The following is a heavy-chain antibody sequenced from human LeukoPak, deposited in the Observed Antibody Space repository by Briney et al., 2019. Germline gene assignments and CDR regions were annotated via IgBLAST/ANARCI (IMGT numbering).Heavy chain of an antibody. J-gene: IGHJ4*02. CDR2: ISSSSSYI. D-gene: IGHD4-17*01. V-gene: IGHV3-21*01. Sequence: GGSLRLSCAASGFTLSNYSMNWVRQAPGKGLEWVAFISSSSSYIFHADSLKGRFTISRDNAKNSLYLQMNSLRADDTAVYYCARDLAYGDDGLWGQGTLVTVSS. CDR1: GFTLSNYS. CDR3: ARDLAYGDDGL.